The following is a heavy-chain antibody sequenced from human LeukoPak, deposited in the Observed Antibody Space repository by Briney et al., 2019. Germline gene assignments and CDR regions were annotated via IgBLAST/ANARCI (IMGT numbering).Heavy chain of an antibody. CDR2: THTSGSP. V-gene: IGHV4-4*09. CDR3: ARATQRYCSGTTCFPYWFDT. D-gene: IGHD2-2*01. Sequence: SGTLSLTCTVSGGSMTHYFWNWIRQPPGKGLEWIGYTHTSGSPDYSRSLKSRVTISLDTSKNQFSLMLSSVTAADTAVYFCARATQRYCSGTTCFPYWFDTWGQGILATVSS. J-gene: IGHJ5*02. CDR1: GGSMTHYF.